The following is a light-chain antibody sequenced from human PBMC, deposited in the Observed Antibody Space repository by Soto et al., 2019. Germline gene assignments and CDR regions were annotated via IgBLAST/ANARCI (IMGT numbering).Light chain of an antibody. CDR3: QHYGSSFPIT. Sequence: EIVLTKSPGTLSLSPRARATLSCRASQSVGSSYLAWYQQKPGQAPRLLIYAASSRATGIPDRFSGSGSGTDFTLTISRLEPEDFAVDYCQHYGSSFPITFGQGTRLETK. J-gene: IGKJ5*01. V-gene: IGKV3-20*01. CDR2: AAS. CDR1: QSVGSSY.